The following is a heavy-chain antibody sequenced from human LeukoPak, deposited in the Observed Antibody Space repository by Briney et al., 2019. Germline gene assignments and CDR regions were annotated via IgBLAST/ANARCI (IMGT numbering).Heavy chain of an antibody. CDR2: INHSGST. J-gene: IGHJ4*02. Sequence: SETLSLTCAVYGGSFSGYYWSWIRQPPGKGLEWIGEINHSGSTNYNPSLKSRVTISVDTSKNQFSLKLSSVTAADTAVYYCARGRGAVAGTDFDHWGQGTLVTVSS. D-gene: IGHD6-19*01. V-gene: IGHV4-34*01. CDR1: GGSFSGYY. CDR3: ARGRGAVAGTDFDH.